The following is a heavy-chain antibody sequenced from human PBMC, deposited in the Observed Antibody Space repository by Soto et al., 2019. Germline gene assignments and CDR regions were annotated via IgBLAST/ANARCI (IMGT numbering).Heavy chain of an antibody. CDR3: ARLVWSYGTWFDP. CDR2: IYYSGST. J-gene: IGHJ5*02. D-gene: IGHD5-18*01. CDR1: GGSISSYY. Sequence: SETLSLTCTVSGGSISSYYWSWIRQPPGKGLEWIGYIYYSGSTNYNPSLKSRVTISVDTSKNQFSLKMSSVTAADTAVYYCARLVWSYGTWFDPWGQGTLVTVSS. V-gene: IGHV4-59*08.